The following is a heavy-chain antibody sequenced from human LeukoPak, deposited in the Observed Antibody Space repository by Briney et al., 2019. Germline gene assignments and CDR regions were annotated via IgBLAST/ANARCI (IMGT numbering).Heavy chain of an antibody. Sequence: GGSLRLSCTASGFAFDEHGMSWVRQVLGKGLEWVSGVNWSGGSTGYADPLRGRFTISRDNAKNSLYLQMDSLRAEDTALYYCARAPITSPFYFDYWGQGTLVTVSS. CDR3: ARAPITSPFYFDY. V-gene: IGHV3-20*04. CDR1: GFAFDEHG. J-gene: IGHJ4*02. D-gene: IGHD2-2*01. CDR2: VNWSGGST.